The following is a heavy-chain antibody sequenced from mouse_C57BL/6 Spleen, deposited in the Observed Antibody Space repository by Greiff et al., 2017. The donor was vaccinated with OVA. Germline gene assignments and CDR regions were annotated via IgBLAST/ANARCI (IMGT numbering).Heavy chain of an antibody. Sequence: VQLQQSGAELVRPGASVTLSCKASGYTFTDYEMHWVKQTPVHGLEWIGAIDPETGGTAYNQKFKGKAILTADKSSSTAYMELRSLTSEDSAVYYCTRSGATVVAPDYWGQGTTLTVSS. CDR2: IDPETGGT. V-gene: IGHV1-15*01. J-gene: IGHJ2*01. CDR3: TRSGATVVAPDY. CDR1: GYTFTDYE. D-gene: IGHD1-1*01.